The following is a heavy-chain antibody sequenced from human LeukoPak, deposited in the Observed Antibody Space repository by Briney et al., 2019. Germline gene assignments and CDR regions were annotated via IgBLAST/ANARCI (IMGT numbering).Heavy chain of an antibody. J-gene: IGHJ4*02. D-gene: IGHD1-26*01. CDR1: RGSISGYS. V-gene: IGHV4-59*01. CDR3: ARLAVGATTGFDY. CDR2: IYYSGST. Sequence: SETLSLTCTVSRGSISGYSWSWIRQSPGGGLEWIGYIYYSGSTNYNPSLKSRVTISVDTSKNQFSLKLSSVTAAGTAVYYCARLAVGATTGFDYWGQGTLVTVSS.